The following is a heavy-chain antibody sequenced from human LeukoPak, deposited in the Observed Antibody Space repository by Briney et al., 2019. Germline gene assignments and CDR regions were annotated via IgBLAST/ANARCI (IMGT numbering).Heavy chain of an antibody. CDR1: GYTFTGYY. CDR3: ARVAVAGTDDY. D-gene: IGHD6-19*01. CDR2: ISAYNGNT. Sequence: GASVKVSCKASGYTFTGYYMHWVRQAPGQGLEWMGWISAYNGNTNYAQKLQGRVTMTTDTSTSTAYMELRSLRSDDTAVYYCARVAVAGTDDYWGQGTLVTVSS. J-gene: IGHJ4*02. V-gene: IGHV1-18*04.